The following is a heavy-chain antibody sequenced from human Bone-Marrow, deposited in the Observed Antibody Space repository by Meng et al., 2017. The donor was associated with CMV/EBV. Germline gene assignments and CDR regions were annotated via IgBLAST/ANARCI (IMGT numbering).Heavy chain of an antibody. CDR2: IFWADNN. D-gene: IGHD4-23*01. CDR1: GFFRSNVGVG. CDR3: AHRGGGNGGWYFDL. Sequence: ITLKGSGHTWLTPPTALTLTYTFSGFFRSNVGVGVGQIPQPAGKALGWLVLIFWADNNRYSPSRKSRLTITKDTTKNQVVLTMTNMDPVDTATYYCAHRGGGNGGWYFDLWGRGTLVTVSS. J-gene: IGHJ2*01. V-gene: IGHV2-5*02.